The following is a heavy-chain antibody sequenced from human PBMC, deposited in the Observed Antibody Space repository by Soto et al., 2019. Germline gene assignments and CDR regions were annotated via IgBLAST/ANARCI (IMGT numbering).Heavy chain of an antibody. CDR3: AKGAWYCSSTRCYKGKPDY. D-gene: IGHD2-2*02. V-gene: IGHV3-23*01. CDR2: ISGSGGST. Sequence: GGSLRLSCAASGFTFSSYAMSWVRQAPGKGLEWVSAISGSGGSTYYADSVKGRFTISRDNSKNTLYLQMNSLRAEDTAVYYCAKGAWYCSSTRCYKGKPDYWGQGTLVTVSS. CDR1: GFTFSSYA. J-gene: IGHJ4*02.